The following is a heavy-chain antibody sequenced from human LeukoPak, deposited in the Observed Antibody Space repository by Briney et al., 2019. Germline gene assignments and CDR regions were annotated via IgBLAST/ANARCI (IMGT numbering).Heavy chain of an antibody. CDR3: ARDRPVTVYGDYREHFDY. Sequence: ASVKVSCKASGYTFTSYGISWVRQAPGQGLEWMGWISAYNGNTNYAQKLQGRVTMTTDTSTSTAYMELRSLRSDDTAVYYCARDRPVTVYGDYREHFDYWGQGTLVTVSS. CDR1: GYTFTSYG. V-gene: IGHV1-18*01. D-gene: IGHD4-17*01. J-gene: IGHJ4*02. CDR2: ISAYNGNT.